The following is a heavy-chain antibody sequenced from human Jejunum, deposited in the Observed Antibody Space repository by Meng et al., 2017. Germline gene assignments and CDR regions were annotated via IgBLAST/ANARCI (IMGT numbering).Heavy chain of an antibody. Sequence: QVQLQESGPGLVKPSQTLSLTGTVSGGSISSGDYYWSWIRQPPGKGLEWIGYIYYSGSTYYNPSLKSRVTISVDASKNQFSLKLSSVTAADTAVYYCARSFWNYYYIDYWGQGALVTVSS. D-gene: IGHD3-3*01. CDR1: GGSISSGDYY. CDR3: ARSFWNYYYIDY. CDR2: IYYSGST. J-gene: IGHJ4*02. V-gene: IGHV4-30-4*01.